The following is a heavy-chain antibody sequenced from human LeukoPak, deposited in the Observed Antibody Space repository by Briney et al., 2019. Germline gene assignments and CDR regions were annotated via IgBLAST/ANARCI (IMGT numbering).Heavy chain of an antibody. V-gene: IGHV3-7*01. CDR3: ARETLYYGMDV. CDR2: IKQDGSKK. CDR1: GFPFSSYW. Sequence: GGSLRLSCVASGFPFSSYWMTWVRQAPGKGLEWVANIKQDGSKKSHVDSVKGRFTISRDNAKNSLYLQMNSLRAEDTAVYYCARETLYYGMDVWGQGTTVTVSS. J-gene: IGHJ6*02.